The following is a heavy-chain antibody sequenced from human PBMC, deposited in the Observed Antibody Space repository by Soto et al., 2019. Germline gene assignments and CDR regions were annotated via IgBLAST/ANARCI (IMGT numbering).Heavy chain of an antibody. V-gene: IGHV4-59*01. J-gene: IGHJ4*02. CDR3: ARDAGGPGDY. CDR1: SASFTVYY. D-gene: IGHD2-15*01. CDR2: IYYSGST. Sequence: QVQLQESGPGLVKPSETLSLTCTVSSASFTVYYWSCIRQPPGKGLEWIGYIYYSGSTSYNPSLTSRVTLSADTSKNQFSLKLRSVTAADTAVYYCARDAGGPGDYWGQGVLVTVSS.